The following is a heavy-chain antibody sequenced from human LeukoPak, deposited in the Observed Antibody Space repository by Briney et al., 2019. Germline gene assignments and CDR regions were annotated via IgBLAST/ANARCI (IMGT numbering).Heavy chain of an antibody. CDR2: ISSGGST. CDR1: GFTVSSSY. CDR3: ARGRGAYSAYGFDC. J-gene: IGHJ4*02. V-gene: IGHV3-66*01. D-gene: IGHD5-12*01. Sequence: GGSLRLSCAASGFTVSSSYMSWVRQAPGKGLEWVSVISSGGSTYYADSVKGRFTISRDNSKNTLYLQMNSLRAEDTAVYYCARGRGAYSAYGFDCWGQGTLVTVSS.